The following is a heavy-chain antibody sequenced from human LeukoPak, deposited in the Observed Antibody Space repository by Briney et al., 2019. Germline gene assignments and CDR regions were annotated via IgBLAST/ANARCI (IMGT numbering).Heavy chain of an antibody. J-gene: IGHJ4*02. CDR1: GFTFSSYS. CDR2: ISSSGSTI. V-gene: IGHV3-48*02. D-gene: IGHD4-17*01. CDR3: TTVFEK. Sequence: PGGSLRLSCTASGFTFSSYSMNWVRQAPGKGLEWVSYISSSGSTIYYADSVKGRFAISRDNAKNMLYLQMNSLRDEDMAVYYCTTVFEKWGQGTLVTVSS.